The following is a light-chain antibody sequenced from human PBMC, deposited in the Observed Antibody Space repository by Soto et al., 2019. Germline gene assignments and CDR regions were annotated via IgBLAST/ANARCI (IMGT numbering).Light chain of an antibody. CDR2: GAS. J-gene: IGKJ1*01. CDR1: QSVSSN. V-gene: IGKV3-15*01. Sequence: EIVMTQSPSSLSVYPGERATLSCRASQSVSSNLAWYQQKPGQAPRLLIYGASTRATGIPARFSGSGSGTEFTLTISSLQSEDFAVYYCQQYNNWLPWTFGQGTKVDI. CDR3: QQYNNWLPWT.